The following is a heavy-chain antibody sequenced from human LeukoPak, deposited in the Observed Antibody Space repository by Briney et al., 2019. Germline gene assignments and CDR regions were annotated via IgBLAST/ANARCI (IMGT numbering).Heavy chain of an antibody. J-gene: IGHJ4*02. CDR1: GYTYTGYS. CDR2: INPNSGGT. CDR3: ARELSTAMTSENY. V-gene: IGHV1-2*02. Sequence: GASVKVSCLSSGYTYTGYSLHWVRQAPGQGLEWMGWINPNSGGTNYAQKFQGRVTTTRDTSISTAYMELSRLRSDDTAVYYWARELSTAMTSENYWGQGTLVTVSS. D-gene: IGHD2-2*01.